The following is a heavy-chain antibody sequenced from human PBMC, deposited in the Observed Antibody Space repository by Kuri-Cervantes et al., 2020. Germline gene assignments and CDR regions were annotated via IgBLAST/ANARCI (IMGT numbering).Heavy chain of an antibody. CDR3: ARANLPYFDWLFSDASDI. J-gene: IGHJ3*02. CDR2: INSDGSST. CDR1: GFTFSSYW. V-gene: IGHV3-74*01. D-gene: IGHD3-9*01. Sequence: GESLKISCAASGFTFSSYWMHWVRQAPGKGLVWVSRINSDGSSTSYADSVKGRFTISRDNAKSTLYLQMNSLRAEDTAVYYCARANLPYFDWLFSDASDIWGQGTMVTVSS.